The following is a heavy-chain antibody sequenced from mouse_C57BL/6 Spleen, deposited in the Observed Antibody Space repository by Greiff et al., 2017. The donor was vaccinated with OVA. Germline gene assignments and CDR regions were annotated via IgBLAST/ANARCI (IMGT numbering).Heavy chain of an antibody. J-gene: IGHJ4*01. D-gene: IGHD2-4*01. Sequence: EVKLMESGGGLVQPGGSLSLSCAASGFTFTDYYMSWVRQPPGKALEWLGFIRNKANGYTTEYSASVKGRFTISRDNSQSILYLQMNALRAEDSATYYCARYPLYYDYDDRGAMDYWGQGTSVTVSS. CDR3: ARYPLYYDYDDRGAMDY. V-gene: IGHV7-3*01. CDR1: GFTFTDYY. CDR2: IRNKANGYTT.